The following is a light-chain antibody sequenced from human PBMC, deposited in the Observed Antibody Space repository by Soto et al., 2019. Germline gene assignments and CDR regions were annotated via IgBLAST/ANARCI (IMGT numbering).Light chain of an antibody. V-gene: IGLV1-44*01. J-gene: IGLJ1*01. CDR3: AAWDGSLNEYV. CDR2: SND. Sequence: QSVLTQPPSASGTPGQRVTISCSGSTPNIGGNIVNWYQQLPGTAPKLLIYSNDQRPSGVPDRFSGSKSGTSASLAISGLRSEDAADYFCAAWDGSLNEYVFGTGTKLTVL. CDR1: TPNIGGNI.